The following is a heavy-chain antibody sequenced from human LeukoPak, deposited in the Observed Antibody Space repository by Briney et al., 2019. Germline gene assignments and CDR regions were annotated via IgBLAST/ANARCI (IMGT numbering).Heavy chain of an antibody. D-gene: IGHD5-12*01. CDR2: IYYSGST. V-gene: IGHV4-39*02. CDR3: ARERRGYSGYADY. CDR1: GGSISSSSYY. J-gene: IGHJ4*02. Sequence: SETLSLTCTVSGGSISSSSYYWGWIRQPPGKGLEWIGSIYYSGSTYYNPSLKSRVTISVDTSKNQFSLKLSSVTAADTAVYYCARERRGYSGYADYWGQGTLVTVSS.